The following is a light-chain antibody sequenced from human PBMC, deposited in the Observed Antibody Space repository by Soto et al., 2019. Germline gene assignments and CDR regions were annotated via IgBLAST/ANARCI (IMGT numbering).Light chain of an antibody. CDR1: QSVRNY. CDR3: QQRSSWPRIT. Sequence: DIVLTQSPATLSLSPGERATLSCRASQSVRNYLAWYQQKPGQAPRLLIYDASNRATGIPARFSGSGSGTDFTLTISSLEPEDFAVYYCQQRSSWPRITFGQGTRLEIK. V-gene: IGKV3-11*01. CDR2: DAS. J-gene: IGKJ5*01.